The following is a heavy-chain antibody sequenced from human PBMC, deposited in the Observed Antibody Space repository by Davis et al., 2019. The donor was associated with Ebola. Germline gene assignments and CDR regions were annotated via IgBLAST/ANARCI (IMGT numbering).Heavy chain of an antibody. CDR1: GVTFSSYA. V-gene: IGHV3-23*01. Sequence: PGGSLRLSCAVSGVTFSSYAMDWVRQAPGKGLEWVSAINGDGISTYYADSVKGRFTVSRDNSKNTLYLQMSSLRADDTAVYYCAKGTYKTMVRGLITFDYWGQGTLITVSS. CDR3: AKGTYKTMVRGLITFDY. J-gene: IGHJ4*02. CDR2: INGDGIST. D-gene: IGHD3-10*01.